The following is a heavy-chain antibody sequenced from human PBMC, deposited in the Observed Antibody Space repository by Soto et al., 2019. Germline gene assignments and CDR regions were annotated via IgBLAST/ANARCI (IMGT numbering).Heavy chain of an antibody. CDR2: ITGSGSHS. CDR3: AKGTSSEFLLSFDD. CDR1: GFTFNTYV. D-gene: IGHD3-10*01. Sequence: SGESLKISCAASGFTFNTYVMSWVRQPPGKGLEWVSVITGSGSHSYYADSVKGRFTISRDNSRNTLFLQMDSLRADDTAVYFCAKGTSSEFLLSFDDWGHGTLVTVSS. V-gene: IGHV3-23*01. J-gene: IGHJ4*01.